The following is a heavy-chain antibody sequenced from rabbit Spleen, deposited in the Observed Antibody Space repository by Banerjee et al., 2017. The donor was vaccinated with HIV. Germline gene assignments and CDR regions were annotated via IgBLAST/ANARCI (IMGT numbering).Heavy chain of an antibody. Sequence: QEQLEESGGGLVQPGGSLKLSCKASGFDFSRTGVSWVRQAPGKGLEWIGYIDLLFGTTYYANWVNGRFTISSHNAQNTLYLQLSSLTAADTATYFCVRGASSSGYYSLWGPGTLVTVS. J-gene: IGHJ4*01. CDR3: VRGASSSGYYSL. V-gene: IGHV1S47*01. CDR1: GFDFSRTG. CDR2: IDLLFGTT. D-gene: IGHD1-1*01.